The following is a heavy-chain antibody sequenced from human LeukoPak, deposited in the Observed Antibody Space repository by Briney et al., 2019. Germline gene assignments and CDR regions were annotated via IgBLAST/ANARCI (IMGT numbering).Heavy chain of an antibody. CDR1: GFTFSDAW. CDR2: IKSNTFGGTT. J-gene: IGHJ4*02. CDR3: STEFYGSANFNF. Sequence: GGSLRLSCAASGFTFSDAWMSWVRQAPGKGLEWVGHIKSNTFGGTTDYAAPVKGRFTISRDDSKNTLFLLMDSLKTEDTAVYYCSTEFYGSANFNFWGQGTPVTVSS. D-gene: IGHD3-10*01. V-gene: IGHV3-15*01.